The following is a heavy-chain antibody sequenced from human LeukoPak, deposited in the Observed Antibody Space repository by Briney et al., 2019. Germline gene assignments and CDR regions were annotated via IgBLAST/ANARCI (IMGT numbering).Heavy chain of an antibody. CDR1: GFTFSSYW. CDR3: ARDRELRYFDWLSPAPYYYYGMDV. J-gene: IGHJ6*02. CDR2: IKQDGSEK. Sequence: PGGSLRLSCAASGFTFSSYWMSWVRQAPGKGLEWVANIKQDGSEKYYVDSVKGRFTISRDNAKNSLYLQMNSLRAEDTAVYYCARDRELRYFDWLSPAPYYYYGMDVWGQGTTVTVSS. D-gene: IGHD3-9*01. V-gene: IGHV3-7*01.